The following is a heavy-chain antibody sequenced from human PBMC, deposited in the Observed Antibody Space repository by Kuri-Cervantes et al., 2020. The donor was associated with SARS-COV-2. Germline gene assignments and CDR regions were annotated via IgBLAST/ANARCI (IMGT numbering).Heavy chain of an antibody. J-gene: IGHJ5*02. CDR3: ARASVWRFDP. CDR2: IYYSGST. Sequence: SETLSLTCTVSGGSISSGGYYWSWIRQHPGKGLEWIGYIYYSGSTYYNPSLKSRVTISVDTSKNQFSLKLSSVTAADTAVYYCARASVWRFDPWGPGTLVTVSS. CDR1: GGSISSGGYY. V-gene: IGHV4-31*03. D-gene: IGHD2-8*01.